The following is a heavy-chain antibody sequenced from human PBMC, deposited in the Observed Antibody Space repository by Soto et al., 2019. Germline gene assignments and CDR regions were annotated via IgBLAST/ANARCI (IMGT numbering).Heavy chain of an antibody. V-gene: IGHV4-34*01. J-gene: IGHJ6*03. CDR2: INHSGST. D-gene: IGHD6-19*01. Sequence: PSETLSLTCAVYGGSFSGYYWSWICQPPGKGLEWIGEINHSGSTNYNPSLKSRVTISVDTSKNQFSLKLSSVTAADTAVYYCARERSVAGLSYYYMDVWGKGTTVTVSS. CDR1: GGSFSGYY. CDR3: ARERSVAGLSYYYMDV.